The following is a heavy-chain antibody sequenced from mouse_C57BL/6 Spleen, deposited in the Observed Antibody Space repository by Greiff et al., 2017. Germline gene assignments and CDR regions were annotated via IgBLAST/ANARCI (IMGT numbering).Heavy chain of an antibody. CDR1: GYTFTNYW. D-gene: IGHD2-1*01. CDR3: ARSGGNYDAWFAY. V-gene: IGHV1-63*01. Sequence: QVQLQQSGAELVRPGTSVKMSCKASGYTFTNYWIGWAKQRPGHGLEWIGDIYPGGGYTNYNEKFKGKATLTADKSSSTAYMQFSSLTSEDSAIXYGARSGGNYDAWFAYWGQGTLVTVSA. J-gene: IGHJ3*01. CDR2: IYPGGGYT.